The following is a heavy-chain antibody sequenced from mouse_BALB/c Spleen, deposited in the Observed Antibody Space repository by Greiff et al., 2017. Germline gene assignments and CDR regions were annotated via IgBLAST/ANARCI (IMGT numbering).Heavy chain of an antibody. CDR3: ARYPSYYYGRGYAMDY. Sequence: EVKLQESGPSLVKPSQTLSLTCSVTGDSITSGYWNWIRKFPGNKLEYMGYISYSGSTYYNPSLKSRISITRDTSKNQYYLQLNSVTTEDTATYYCARYPSYYYGRGYAMDYWGQGTSVTVSS. CDR1: GDSITSGY. CDR2: ISYSGST. D-gene: IGHD1-1*01. J-gene: IGHJ4*01. V-gene: IGHV3-8*02.